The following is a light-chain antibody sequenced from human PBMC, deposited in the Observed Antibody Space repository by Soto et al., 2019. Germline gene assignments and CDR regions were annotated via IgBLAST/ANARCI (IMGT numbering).Light chain of an antibody. J-gene: IGLJ2*01. CDR1: SSNIGAGYD. CDR3: QSYDSSLSGVI. V-gene: IGLV1-40*01. CDR2: SNN. Sequence: QSVLTQPPSVSGAPGQRVTISCTGSSSNIGAGYDVHWYQQLPGTAPKLLIRSNNERPSGVPDRFSGSKSGASASLAITGLQAEDEADYYCQSYDSSLSGVIFGGGTKVTVL.